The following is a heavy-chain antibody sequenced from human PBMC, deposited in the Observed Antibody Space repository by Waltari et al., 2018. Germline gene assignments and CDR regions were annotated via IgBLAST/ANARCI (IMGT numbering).Heavy chain of an antibody. J-gene: IGHJ6*02. CDR2: IYHSGST. CDR1: GGSISSSNW. V-gene: IGHV4-4*02. Sequence: QVQLQESGPGLVKPSGTLSLTCAVSGGSISSSNWWSWVRQPPGKGLAWIGEIYHSGSTNYNPSLKSRVTISVDKSKNQFSLKLSSVTAADTAVYYCARSGYDFWSGSPSDNYYYGMDVWGQGTTVTVSS. D-gene: IGHD3-3*01. CDR3: ARSGYDFWSGSPSDNYYYGMDV.